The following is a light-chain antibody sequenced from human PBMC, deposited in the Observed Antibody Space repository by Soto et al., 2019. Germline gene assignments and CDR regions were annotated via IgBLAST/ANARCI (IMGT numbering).Light chain of an antibody. CDR2: GAS. CDR1: QSVSNNY. CDR3: QQRATWPPFT. J-gene: IGKJ3*01. V-gene: IGKV3D-20*02. Sequence: EIVLTQSPGTLSLSPGERATLSCRASQSVSNNYLAWYQQKPGQAPRLLIYGASNRATGIPDRFSGGGSGTDFTLTISRLEPEDFAVYYCQQRATWPPFTFGPGTKVDLK.